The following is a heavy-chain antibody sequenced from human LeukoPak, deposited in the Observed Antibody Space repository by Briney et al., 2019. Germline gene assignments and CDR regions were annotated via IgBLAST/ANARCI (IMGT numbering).Heavy chain of an antibody. D-gene: IGHD5-18*01. V-gene: IGHV1-2*02. CDR3: ARDPPDTAMGGDWFDP. Sequence: GASVKVSCKASGYTFTGYYMHWVRQAPGQGLEWMGWIDPNSGGTNYAQKFQGRVTMTRDTSISTAYMELRRLRSDDTAVYYCARDPPDTAMGGDWFDPWGQGTLVTVSS. CDR1: GYTFTGYY. J-gene: IGHJ5*02. CDR2: IDPNSGGT.